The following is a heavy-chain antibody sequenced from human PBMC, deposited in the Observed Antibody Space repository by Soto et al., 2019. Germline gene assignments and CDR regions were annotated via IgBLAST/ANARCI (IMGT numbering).Heavy chain of an antibody. D-gene: IGHD2-15*01. V-gene: IGHV1-58*01. Sequence: AAVKVSCKASGLTLRDSAVQWVRQSRGGRLEWIGWIVVGSGNTNYAQDFQGRVTIKRDMSTDTVYMELSSLSSEDSAVFFCAADVLTYGNGGYFFDGFDTWGQGTKVTVSS. CDR2: IVVGSGNT. CDR3: AADVLTYGNGGYFFDGFDT. J-gene: IGHJ3*02. CDR1: GLTLRDSA.